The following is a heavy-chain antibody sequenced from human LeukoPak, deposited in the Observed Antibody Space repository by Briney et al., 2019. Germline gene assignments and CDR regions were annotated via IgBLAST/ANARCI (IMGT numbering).Heavy chain of an antibody. Sequence: SETLSLTCTVSGGSISSYYWSWIRQPPGKGLEWIGYIYYSGSTNYNPSLKSRVTISVDTSKNQFSLKLSSVTAADTAVYYRARDPGFGGSYYFDYWGQGTLVTVSS. CDR2: IYYSGST. D-gene: IGHD1-26*01. J-gene: IGHJ4*02. CDR1: GGSISSYY. CDR3: ARDPGFGGSYYFDY. V-gene: IGHV4-59*01.